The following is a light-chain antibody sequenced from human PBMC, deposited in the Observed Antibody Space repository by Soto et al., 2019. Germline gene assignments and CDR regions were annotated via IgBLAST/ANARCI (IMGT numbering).Light chain of an antibody. CDR3: QQYNTWSPLT. CDR2: GAS. V-gene: IGKV3-15*01. J-gene: IGKJ4*02. CDR1: QSVSNN. Sequence: EIVMTQSPATLSVSPGERATLSCRTSQSVSNNLAWYQQKPGQAPRLLIYGASTRATGIPARFSDSGSGTEVTLTISSLQSEDFAVYYCQQYNTWSPLTGGGGTKVETK.